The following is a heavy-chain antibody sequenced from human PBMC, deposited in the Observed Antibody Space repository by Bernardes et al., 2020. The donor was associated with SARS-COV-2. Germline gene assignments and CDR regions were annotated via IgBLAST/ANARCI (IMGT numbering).Heavy chain of an antibody. CDR1: GGSIINYY. J-gene: IGHJ4*02. CDR3: ARFSGCGGDCYSLDY. D-gene: IGHD2-21*02. CDR2: IHYSGTT. V-gene: IGHV4-59*01. Sequence: SETLSLTCIVSGGSIINYYWSWIRQPPGKGLEWIGNIHYSGTTNYNASLRSRVTIAVDTPKNQFSLKLNSMTAADTALYYCARFSGCGGDCYSLDYWGQGTLVTVSS.